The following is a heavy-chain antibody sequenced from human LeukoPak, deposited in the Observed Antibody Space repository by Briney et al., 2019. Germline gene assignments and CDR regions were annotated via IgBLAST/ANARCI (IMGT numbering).Heavy chain of an antibody. CDR1: GGSFSGYY. CDR3: ARGPIWFGEKGGFDY. CDR2: INHSGST. J-gene: IGHJ4*02. V-gene: IGHV4-34*01. Sequence: SETLSLTCAVYGGSFSGYYLSWIRQPPGKGLEWIGEINHSGSTNYNPSLKSRVTISVDTSKNQFSLKLSSVTAADTAVYYCARGPIWFGEKGGFDYWGQGTLVTVSS. D-gene: IGHD3-10*01.